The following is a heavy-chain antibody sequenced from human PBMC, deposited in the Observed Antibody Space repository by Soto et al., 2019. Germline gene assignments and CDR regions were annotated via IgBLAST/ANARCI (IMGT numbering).Heavy chain of an antibody. CDR2: IYYSGST. CDR1: GGSISSYY. D-gene: IGHD6-19*01. CDR3: ARAPVGPWLVRHAHWYFDL. V-gene: IGHV4-59*01. J-gene: IGHJ2*01. Sequence: QVQLQESGPGLVKPSETLSLTCTVSGGSISSYYWSWIRQPPGKGLEWIGYIYYSGSTNYNPSLKRRVTISVDTAKNPFPLKLSSVTAADTAVYYCARAPVGPWLVRHAHWYFDLWGRGTLVTVSS.